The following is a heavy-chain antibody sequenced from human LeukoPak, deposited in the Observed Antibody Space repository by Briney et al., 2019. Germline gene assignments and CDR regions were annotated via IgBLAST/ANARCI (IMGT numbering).Heavy chain of an antibody. D-gene: IGHD3-22*01. Sequence: SETLSLTCYVSGGTISSFYKCWGRIRQPPGQGLEWIGSVYYSGTTYYNPSLKSRVTVSVDTSKNQFSLRLTSVTAADTAVYHLYSSSAALGPTHNWFDPWGQGTLVTVSS. CDR2: VYYSGTT. CDR1: GGTISSFYKC. V-gene: IGHV4-39*01. J-gene: IGHJ5*02. CDR3: YSSSAALGPTHNWFDP.